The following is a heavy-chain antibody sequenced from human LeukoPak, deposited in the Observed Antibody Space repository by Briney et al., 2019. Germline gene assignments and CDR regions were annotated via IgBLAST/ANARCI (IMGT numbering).Heavy chain of an antibody. V-gene: IGHV1-69*13. CDR3: ARGPYQYYFDY. CDR1: GGTFSSYA. D-gene: IGHD2-2*01. Sequence: ASVKVSCKASGGTFSSYAISWVRQAPGQGLEWMGGIIPIFGTANYAQKFQGRVTITADESTSTAYMELSSLRSEDTAVYYCARGPYQYYFDYWGQGTLVIVSS. CDR2: IIPIFGTA. J-gene: IGHJ4*02.